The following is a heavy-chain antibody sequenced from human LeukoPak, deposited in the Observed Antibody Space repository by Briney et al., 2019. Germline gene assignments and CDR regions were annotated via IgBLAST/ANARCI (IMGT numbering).Heavy chain of an antibody. CDR1: GYTFSGYY. CDR2: INPNSGGT. V-gene: IGHV1-2*02. CDR3: ARARSQDIVVVYDPDY. D-gene: IGHD2-2*01. J-gene: IGHJ4*02. Sequence: ASVKLSCKASGYTFSGYYMHWVRQGPGQGLEWMGWINPNSGGTNYAQKFQGRVTMTRDTSISTAYMELSRLRSDDTAVYYCARARSQDIVVVYDPDYWGQGTLVTVSP.